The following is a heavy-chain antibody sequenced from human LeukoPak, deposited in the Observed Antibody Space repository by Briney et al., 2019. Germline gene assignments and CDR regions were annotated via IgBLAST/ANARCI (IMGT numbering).Heavy chain of an antibody. V-gene: IGHV4-59*01. CDR2: ISSSGNS. CDR1: GDSISDFY. CDR3: ARVFRGAVTSNWFDP. Sequence: SETLSLTCTVSGDSISDFYWTWIRQTPGKGLEWIGFISSSGNSNYSPSLESRVSFSLDTSKSQFSLSLKSVTAADTAVYYCARVFRGAVTSNWFDPWGQGNLGTVSS. D-gene: IGHD3-3*01. J-gene: IGHJ5*02.